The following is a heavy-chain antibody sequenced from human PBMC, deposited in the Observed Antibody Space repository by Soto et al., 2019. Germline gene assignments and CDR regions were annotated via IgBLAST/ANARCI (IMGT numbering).Heavy chain of an antibody. CDR2: IMPVFPTP. V-gene: IGHV1-69*12. J-gene: IGHJ6*01. D-gene: IGHD3-3*02. CDR3: ARDKDRQQLGGNYYYIMDV. CDR1: GGTFRTSA. Sequence: QVQLVQSGAEVKKPGSSVKVSCKTSGGTFRTSAISWVRQAPGQGLEWMGGIMPVFPTPDYAQKFQGRVTIPADESKSTAYMELSSLRSEDTAVYYCARDKDRQQLGGNYYYIMDVWGQGTTVTVSS.